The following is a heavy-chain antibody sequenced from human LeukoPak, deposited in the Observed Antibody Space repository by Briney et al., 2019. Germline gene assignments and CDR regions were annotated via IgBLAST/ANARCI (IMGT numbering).Heavy chain of an antibody. CDR2: IYGDGSST. D-gene: IGHD6-19*01. Sequence: HSGGSLRLSCAASGFTFSSYWMHWVRQAPGKGLVWVSRIYGDGSSTSYADSVKGRFTTSRDNAKNTLYLQMNSLRAEDTAVYYCAREGVAGGLDYWGQGTLVTVSS. CDR1: GFTFSSYW. CDR3: AREGVAGGLDY. J-gene: IGHJ4*02. V-gene: IGHV3-74*01.